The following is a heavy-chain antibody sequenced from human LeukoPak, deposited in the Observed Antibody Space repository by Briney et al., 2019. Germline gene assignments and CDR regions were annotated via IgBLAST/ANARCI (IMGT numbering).Heavy chain of an antibody. CDR1: GFTFSSYW. CDR2: IKLDGSEK. J-gene: IGHJ4*02. Sequence: GGSLRLSCAASGFTFSSYWMSWVRQAPGKGLEWVANIKLDGSEKYYVDSVKGRFTISRDNSKNMLFLQMNSLIIEDTAVYYCARNSDYYDYSPQSVWGQGTLVTVS. CDR3: ARNSDYYDYSPQSV. D-gene: IGHD3-22*01. V-gene: IGHV3-7*01.